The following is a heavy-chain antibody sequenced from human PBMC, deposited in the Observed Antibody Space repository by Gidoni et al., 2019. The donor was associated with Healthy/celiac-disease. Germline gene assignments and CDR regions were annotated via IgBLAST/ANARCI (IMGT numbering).Heavy chain of an antibody. V-gene: IGHV3-7*03. J-gene: IGHJ4*02. D-gene: IGHD4-4*01. Sequence: EMQLVESGGGLVQPGGSVRLACVASGFTFSSYWMTWVRQAPGKGLEWVANIKQDGSEKYYVDSVTGRFTISKDNAKNSLFLQMNSLRAEDTAVYYCTRLLHNFDYWGQGTLVTVSS. CDR2: IKQDGSEK. CDR3: TRLLHNFDY. CDR1: GFTFSSYW.